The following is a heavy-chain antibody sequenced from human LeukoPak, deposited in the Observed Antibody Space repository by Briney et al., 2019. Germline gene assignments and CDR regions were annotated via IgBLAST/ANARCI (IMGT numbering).Heavy chain of an antibody. D-gene: IGHD7-27*01. CDR3: ARESPGDSNGLDV. Sequence: GGSLRLSCAASGFSVSGNYMNWVRQPPGKGLDWVSIVYSGGVAYYADSVKGRFTISRDYSKNTVSLQRNSLRAEDTAIYYCARESPGDSNGLDVWGQGTTVTVSS. J-gene: IGHJ6*02. V-gene: IGHV3-66*01. CDR1: GFSVSGNY. CDR2: VYSGGVA.